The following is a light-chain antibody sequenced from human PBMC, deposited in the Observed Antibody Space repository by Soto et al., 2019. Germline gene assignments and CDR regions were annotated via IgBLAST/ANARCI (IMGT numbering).Light chain of an antibody. CDR3: MQASQLRA. CDR1: QSLLHSNGYNY. Sequence: DIVMTQSPLSLPVTPGEPSFISCRSSQSLLHSNGYNYLNWFVQKPGQPPRLLIYTVSNRFSGVPDRFTGSGAGTDFTLRISSVEAEDVGVYYCMQASQLRAFGQGTKVDTK. V-gene: IGKV2-24*01. CDR2: TVS. J-gene: IGKJ1*01.